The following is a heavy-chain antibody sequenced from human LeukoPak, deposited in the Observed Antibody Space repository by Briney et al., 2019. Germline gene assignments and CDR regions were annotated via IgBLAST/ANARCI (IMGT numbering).Heavy chain of an antibody. CDR3: AKFGVVIMGVNWFDP. CDR2: IRYGGSNK. J-gene: IGHJ5*02. V-gene: IGHV3-30*02. CDR1: GFTFSSYG. D-gene: IGHD3-3*01. Sequence: GGSLRLSCAASGFTFSSYGMHWVRQAPGKGLEWVAFIRYGGSNKYYADSVKGRFTISRDNSKNTLYLQMNGLRAEDTAVYYCAKFGVVIMGVNWFDPWGQGTLVTVSS.